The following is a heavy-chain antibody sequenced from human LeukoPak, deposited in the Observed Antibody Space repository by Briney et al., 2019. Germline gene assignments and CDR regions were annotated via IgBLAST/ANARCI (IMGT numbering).Heavy chain of an antibody. D-gene: IGHD1-1*01. CDR2: ISHDGSRK. Sequence: GGSLRLSCRASRFSFSDFDMHWVRQAPGKGLEWVAVISHDGSRKYYGDSVKGRFTISRDNSETTLFLQMNSLRSDDTSVYFCAKYAYNWNAPDGFDMWGQGTMVIVSS. CDR1: RFSFSDFD. V-gene: IGHV3-30*18. J-gene: IGHJ3*02. CDR3: AKYAYNWNAPDGFDM.